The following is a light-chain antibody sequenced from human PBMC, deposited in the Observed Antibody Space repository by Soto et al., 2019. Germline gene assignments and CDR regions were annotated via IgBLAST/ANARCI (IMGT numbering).Light chain of an antibody. CDR1: SGHSNYA. CDR2: LNRDGSH. Sequence: QSVLTQSPSASASLGASVKLTCTLSSGHSNYAIAWHQQQPEKSPRYLMKLNRDGSHSKGDGIPNRFSGSSSGAERYLTISSLQSEDEADYYCQTWGTGIVIFGGGTKLTVL. V-gene: IGLV4-69*01. J-gene: IGLJ2*01. CDR3: QTWGTGIVI.